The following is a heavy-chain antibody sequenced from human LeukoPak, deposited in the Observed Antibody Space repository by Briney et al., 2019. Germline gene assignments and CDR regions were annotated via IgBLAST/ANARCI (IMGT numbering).Heavy chain of an antibody. D-gene: IGHD6-19*01. CDR3: ALLAVASDFDY. V-gene: IGHV3-23*01. CDR2: VSGSGGST. Sequence: GGSLRLSCAASEFTFSNYAMSWVRQAPGKGLEWVSSVSGSGGSTSYADSVKGRFTISSDNSKNTLYLQMNSLRAEDTAVYYCALLAVASDFDYWGQGALVTVSS. J-gene: IGHJ4*02. CDR1: EFTFSNYA.